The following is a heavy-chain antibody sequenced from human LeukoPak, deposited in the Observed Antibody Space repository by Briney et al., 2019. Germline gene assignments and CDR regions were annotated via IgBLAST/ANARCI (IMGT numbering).Heavy chain of an antibody. CDR2: IYHNGTT. V-gene: IGHV4-59*01. CDR3: ARNIVGPRQVDY. D-gene: IGHD1-26*01. J-gene: IGHJ4*02. Sequence: TPSETLSLTCTVSGGSISSYYWSWIRQPPGKGLEWIGYIYHNGTTNYNPSLKSRVTISVDTSKSQFSLKLSSVTAADTAIYYCARNIVGPRQVDYWGQGTLVTVSS. CDR1: GGSISSYY.